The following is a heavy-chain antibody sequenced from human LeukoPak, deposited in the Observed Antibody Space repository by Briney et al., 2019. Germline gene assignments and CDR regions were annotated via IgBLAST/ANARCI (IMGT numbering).Heavy chain of an antibody. J-gene: IGHJ4*02. V-gene: IGHV3-15*01. CDR2: IKRKTDGVTT. CDR3: TAENYEMYY. D-gene: IGHD3-3*01. Sequence: GGSLRLSCAASGFTFSNAWMNWVRQAPGKGLEWVGRIKRKTDGVTTDYAAPVKGRFTMLRDDSENTLYLQMNSLNTEDTAMYYCTAENYEMYYWGQGTQVTVSS. CDR1: GFTFSNAW.